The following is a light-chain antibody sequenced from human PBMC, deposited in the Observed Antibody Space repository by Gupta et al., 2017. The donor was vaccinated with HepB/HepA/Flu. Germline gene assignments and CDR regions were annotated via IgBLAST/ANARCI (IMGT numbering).Light chain of an antibody. V-gene: IGKV3-15*01. CDR2: GEN. Sequence: ETVMTQSPGTLSVSPGGTATLSWRASQSVGSDLAWFQQRPGQAPRLLIYGENIRDTGIPARFSGSGYGTEVTITIRSRQYGDFGVYYCQQNNHWPPWTFGQGTKVEIK. J-gene: IGKJ1*01. CDR1: QSVGSD. CDR3: QQNNHWPPWT.